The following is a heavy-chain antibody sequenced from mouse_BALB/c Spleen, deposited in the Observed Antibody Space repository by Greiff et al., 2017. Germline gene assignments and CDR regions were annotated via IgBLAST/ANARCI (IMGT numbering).Heavy chain of an antibody. CDR2: ISTYYGDA. D-gene: IGHD2-1*01. Sequence: QVQLQQSGAELVRPGVSVKISCKGSGYTFTDYAMHWVKQSHAKSLEWIGVISTYYGDASYNQKFKGKATMTVDKSSSTAYMELARLTSEDSAIYYCARKNYGNSHWYFEVWGAGTTVTVSS. CDR3: ARKNYGNSHWYFEV. J-gene: IGHJ1*01. CDR1: GYTFTDYA. V-gene: IGHV1S137*01.